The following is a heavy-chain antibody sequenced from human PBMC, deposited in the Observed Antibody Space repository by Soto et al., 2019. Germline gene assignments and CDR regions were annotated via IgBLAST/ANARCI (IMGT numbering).Heavy chain of an antibody. CDR3: ARVDVGSGCSCYSPNSGWFAP. Sequence: QVQLQESGPGLVKPSETLSLTCTVSGGSISGYYWSWIRQPPGKGLEWIGYIFYSGSTNYNPSLQSRVTLSVDTPKNHFSLKLSSVAAADTAVYYCARVDVGSGCSCYSPNSGWFAPWGQGTLVTVSS. J-gene: IGHJ5*02. V-gene: IGHV4-59*01. CDR2: IFYSGST. D-gene: IGHD2-15*01. CDR1: GGSISGYY.